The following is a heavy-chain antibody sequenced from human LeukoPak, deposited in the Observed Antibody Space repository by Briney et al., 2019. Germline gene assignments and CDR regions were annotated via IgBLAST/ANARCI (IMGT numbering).Heavy chain of an antibody. D-gene: IGHD6-19*01. CDR1: GFTFSSYW. CDR3: ARVQRQWLGGNWFDP. CDR2: INSDGSST. Sequence: KTGGSLRLSCAASGFTFSSYWMHWVRQAPGKGLVWVSRINSDGSSTSYADSVKGRFTISRDNAKNTLYLQMNSLRAEDTAVYYCARVQRQWLGGNWFDPWGQGTLVTVSS. J-gene: IGHJ5*02. V-gene: IGHV3-74*01.